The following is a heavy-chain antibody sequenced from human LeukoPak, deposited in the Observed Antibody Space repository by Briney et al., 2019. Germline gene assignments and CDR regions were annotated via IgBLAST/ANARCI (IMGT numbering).Heavy chain of an antibody. D-gene: IGHD3-16*01. J-gene: IGHJ4*01. Sequence: ASVKVSCKASGYTFRNYGISWVRQAPGQGLEWMGWIHAKEGGMNYPQKFEGRLTLSTDTATSTAYMELRSLRSDDTAVYYCARDIGVNRFDYWGQGSLITVSS. CDR1: GYTFRNYG. CDR2: IHAKEGGM. V-gene: IGHV1-18*01. CDR3: ARDIGVNRFDY.